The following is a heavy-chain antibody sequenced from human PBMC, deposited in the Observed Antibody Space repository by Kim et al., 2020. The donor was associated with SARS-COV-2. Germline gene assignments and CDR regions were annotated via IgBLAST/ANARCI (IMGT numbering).Heavy chain of an antibody. Sequence: GGSLRLSCAASGFTFSSSPMTWVRQAPGRGLEWVSSIGGSVESTFYAVSVKGRFTIPRDNSKHTLYLQMNSLRADDTAVYYCARGGVTIVGAVIMGYYSMDVWGEGTAVTVSS. D-gene: IGHD3-3*01. CDR2: IGGSVEST. CDR1: GFTFSSSP. V-gene: IGHV3-23*01. J-gene: IGHJ6*03. CDR3: ARGGVTIVGAVIMGYYSMDV.